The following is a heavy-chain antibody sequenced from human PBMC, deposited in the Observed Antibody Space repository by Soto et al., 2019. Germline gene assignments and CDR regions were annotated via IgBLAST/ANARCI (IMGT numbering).Heavy chain of an antibody. Sequence: QVQLVQSGAEVKKPGASVKVSCKASGYTFTSYGISWVRQAPGQGLEWMGWISAYNGNTNYAQKLQGRVTMTTDTSXXTAYMELRSLRSDDTAVYYCARAPRGVLEWLPPGYWGQGTLVTVSS. D-gene: IGHD3-3*01. CDR1: GYTFTSYG. J-gene: IGHJ4*02. CDR3: ARAPRGVLEWLPPGY. V-gene: IGHV1-18*01. CDR2: ISAYNGNT.